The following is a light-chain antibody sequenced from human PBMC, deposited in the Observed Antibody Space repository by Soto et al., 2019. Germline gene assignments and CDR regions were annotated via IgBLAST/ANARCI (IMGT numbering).Light chain of an antibody. V-gene: IGKV3D-15*01. CDR2: GAS. J-gene: IGKJ1*01. CDR3: QQYNNWPQT. CDR1: QSVSSN. Sequence: EIVMTQSPATLSVSPGERATLSCRASQSVSSNLAWYQQKPGQAPRLLIYGASIRATGIPARFSGSGSGTDFTLTISSLQSGDFAVYYCQQYNNWPQTFGQGTKVEIK.